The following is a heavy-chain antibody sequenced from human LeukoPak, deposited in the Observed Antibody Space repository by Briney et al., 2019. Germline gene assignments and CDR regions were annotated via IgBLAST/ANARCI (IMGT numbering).Heavy chain of an antibody. V-gene: IGHV4-61*02. J-gene: IGHJ4*02. CDR2: VHTSGST. D-gene: IGHD3-22*01. CDR1: GGSISSGNYY. Sequence: SQTLSLTCTVSGGSISSGNYYWSWIRQPAGKGLEWIGRVHTSGSTNYNPSLKSRVTISIDTSKNQFSLKLTSVTAADTAVYYCARDGYYFDRSGFCWGQGALVTVSS. CDR3: ARDGYYFDRSGFC.